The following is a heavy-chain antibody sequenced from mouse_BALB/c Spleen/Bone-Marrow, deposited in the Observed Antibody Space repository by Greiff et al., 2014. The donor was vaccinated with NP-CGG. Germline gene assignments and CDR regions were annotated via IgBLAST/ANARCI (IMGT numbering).Heavy chain of an antibody. CDR3: ARGGYDTSIFAY. J-gene: IGHJ3*01. V-gene: IGHV1-9*01. D-gene: IGHD2-3*01. CDR2: ILPGSGTT. Sequence: VQRAESGAELMKPGASVKISCKATGYTFSSYWIEWVNQRPGHGLEWIGEILPGSGTTHYNEKFKDKATFTADTSSNTAYMQLSSLTSEDSAVYYCARGGYDTSIFAYWGQGTLVTVSA. CDR1: GYTFSSYW.